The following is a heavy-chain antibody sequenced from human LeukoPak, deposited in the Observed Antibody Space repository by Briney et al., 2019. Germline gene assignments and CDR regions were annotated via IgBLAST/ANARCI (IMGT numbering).Heavy chain of an antibody. CDR3: ARSYYGSGSYGYYYYYMDV. D-gene: IGHD3-10*01. V-gene: IGHV1-69*13. CDR2: IIPIFGTA. CDR1: GGTFSSYA. Sequence: GASVKVSCKASGGTFSSYAISWVRQAPGQGLEWMGGIIPIFGTANYAQKFQGRVTITADESTSTAYMELSSLRSEDTAVYYCARSYYGSGSYGYYYYYMDVWGKGPRSPSP. J-gene: IGHJ6*03.